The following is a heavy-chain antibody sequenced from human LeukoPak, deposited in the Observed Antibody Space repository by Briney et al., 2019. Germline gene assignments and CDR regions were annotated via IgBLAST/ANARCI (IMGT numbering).Heavy chain of an antibody. CDR1: GFTFSIYW. CDR3: ARDIYGYFDL. Sequence: GGSLRLSCAASGFTFSIYWMHWVRHAPGKGLVWVSRINSDGSSTNYADSVKGRITISRDNAKNTLYLQMNSLRAEDTAVYYCARDIYGYFDLWGRGTLVTVSS. J-gene: IGHJ2*01. CDR2: INSDGSST. D-gene: IGHD3-16*01. V-gene: IGHV3-74*01.